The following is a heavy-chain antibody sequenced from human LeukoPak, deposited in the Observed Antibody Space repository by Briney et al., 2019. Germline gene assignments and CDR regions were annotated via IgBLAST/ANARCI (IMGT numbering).Heavy chain of an antibody. Sequence: SETLSLTCTVSGGSISSYYWSWIRRPPGKGLEWIGYIYYSGSTNYNPSLKSRVTISVDTSKNQFSLKLSSVTAADTAVYYCARVRSSMTTFFLDAFDIWGQGTMVTVSS. V-gene: IGHV4-59*01. D-gene: IGHD4-11*01. CDR3: ARVRSSMTTFFLDAFDI. CDR2: IYYSGST. J-gene: IGHJ3*02. CDR1: GGSISSYY.